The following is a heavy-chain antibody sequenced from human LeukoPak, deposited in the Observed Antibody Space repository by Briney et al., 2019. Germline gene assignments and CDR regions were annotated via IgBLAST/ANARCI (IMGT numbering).Heavy chain of an antibody. V-gene: IGHV3-7*02. D-gene: IGHD3-10*01. J-gene: IGHJ3*02. Sequence: GGSLRLSCAASGFMFSSYWMSWVRQAPGKGLEWVANIKQDGSEKYYADSVKGRFTISRDNSKNTLYLQMNSLRAKDTAVYYCAKGRGAFDIWGQGTMVTVSS. CDR1: GFMFSSYW. CDR3: AKGRGAFDI. CDR2: IKQDGSEK.